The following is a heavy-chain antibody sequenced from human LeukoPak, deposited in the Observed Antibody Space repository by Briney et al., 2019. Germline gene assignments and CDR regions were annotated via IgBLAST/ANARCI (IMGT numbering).Heavy chain of an antibody. CDR1: GFTFNTHS. Sequence: GGSLRLSCAASGFTFNTHSMSWVRQAPGKGLEWVSHISSSSSTIYYADSVKGRFTISRDNAKTSLYLQMNSLRDEDTAVYYCARVEQQPRAVCGMDVWGPGTTVTVSS. CDR2: ISSSSSTI. CDR3: ARVEQQPRAVCGMDV. V-gene: IGHV3-48*02. D-gene: IGHD6-13*01. J-gene: IGHJ6*02.